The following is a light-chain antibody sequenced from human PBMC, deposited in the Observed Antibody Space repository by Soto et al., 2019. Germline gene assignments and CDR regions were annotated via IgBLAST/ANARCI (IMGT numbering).Light chain of an antibody. V-gene: IGLV2-23*01. CDR1: SSDFGSYNL. CDR2: EDS. J-gene: IGLJ1*01. CDR3: CSYAGSSTYV. Sequence: QSVLTQPASVSGSPGQSITISCTGTSSDFGSYNLVSWYQQHPGKAPKLMIYEDSKRPSGVSNRFSGSKSGNTASLTISGLQAEYDADYYCCSYAGSSTYVFGTVTKVTV.